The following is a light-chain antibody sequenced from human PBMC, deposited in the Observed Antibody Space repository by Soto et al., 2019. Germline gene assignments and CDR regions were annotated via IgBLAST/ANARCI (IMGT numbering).Light chain of an antibody. J-gene: IGKJ4*01. V-gene: IGKV1-39*01. CDR3: QQTYDAPP. CDR1: QPISPY. Sequence: DIQMTQSPSSLSASAGDRVTITCRTSQPISPYLNWYQVKPGKAPKLLVYAVHSLHIGVPSRFTGSGSGTDFPLTISSLQPEDFATYYCQQTYDAPPFGGGTRVEL. CDR2: AVH.